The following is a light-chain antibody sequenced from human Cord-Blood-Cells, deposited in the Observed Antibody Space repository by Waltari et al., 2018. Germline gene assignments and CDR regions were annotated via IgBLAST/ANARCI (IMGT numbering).Light chain of an antibody. Sequence: SYELTQPPSVSVSLGQMARITCPGEALPKKYSYWYQQKPGQFPVLVIYKDSERPSGIPERFSGSSSGTIVTLTISGVQAEDEADYYCLSADSSATWVFGGGTKLTVL. V-gene: IGLV3-16*01. CDR3: LSADSSATWV. J-gene: IGLJ3*02. CDR2: KDS. CDR1: ALPKKY.